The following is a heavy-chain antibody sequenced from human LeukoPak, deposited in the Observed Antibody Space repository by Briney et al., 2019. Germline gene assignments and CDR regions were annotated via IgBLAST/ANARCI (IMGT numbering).Heavy chain of an antibody. CDR1: GFTFSSYG. Sequence: GGSLRLSCAASGFTFSSYGMHWVRQAPGKGLEWVAFIRYDGSNKYYADSVKGRLTISRDNSKNTLYLQMNSLRAEDTAVYYCAKVISVLRFGEFDYWGQGTLVTVSS. D-gene: IGHD3-10*01. J-gene: IGHJ4*02. CDR2: IRYDGSNK. V-gene: IGHV3-30*02. CDR3: AKVISVLRFGEFDY.